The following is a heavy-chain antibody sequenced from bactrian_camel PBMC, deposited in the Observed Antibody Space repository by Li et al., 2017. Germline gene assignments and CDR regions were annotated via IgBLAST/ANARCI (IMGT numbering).Heavy chain of an antibody. CDR3: AITTHPEYCRGGYCSGFDTFKYGY. CDR2: ITADGRT. D-gene: IGHD2*01. J-gene: IGHJ4*01. CDR1: GATVNAPC. V-gene: IGHV3S53*01. Sequence: QVQLVESGGGSVQAGGSLRLSCAVSGATVNAPCMGWFRQAPGEEREPVAGITADGRTTYEVSLKGRFTISTDSGKNTLNLQMNSLKPEDTAMYYCAITTHPEYCRGGYCSGFDTFKYGYWGQGTQVTVS.